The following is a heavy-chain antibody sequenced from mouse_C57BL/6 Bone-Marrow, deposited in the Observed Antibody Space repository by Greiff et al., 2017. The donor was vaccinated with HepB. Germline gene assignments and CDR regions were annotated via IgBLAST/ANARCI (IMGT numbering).Heavy chain of an antibody. CDR3: ARGPLITTVVATRYAMDY. CDR2: IWTGGGT. CDR1: GFSLTSYA. V-gene: IGHV2-9-1*01. D-gene: IGHD1-1*01. J-gene: IGHJ4*01. Sequence: VQLQQSGPGLVAPSQSLSITCTVSGFSLTSYAISWVRQPPGKGLEWLGVIWTGGGTNYNSALKSRLSISKDNSKSQVFLKMNSLQTDDTARYYCARGPLITTVVATRYAMDYWGQGTSVTVSS.